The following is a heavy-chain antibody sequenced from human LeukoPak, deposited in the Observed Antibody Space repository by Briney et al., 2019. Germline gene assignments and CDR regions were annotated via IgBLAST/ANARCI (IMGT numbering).Heavy chain of an antibody. V-gene: IGHV3-33*08. CDR2: IWSGGNNK. Sequence: GGSLRLSCVASGFTFSSYGMHWVRQAPGKGLEGVAVIWSGGNNKYYADSVKGRFTISRDNSKNTLYLQMNSLRAEDTAAYFCARSHKEHSDYAALDYWGPGSQVTVSS. CDR1: GFTFSSYG. J-gene: IGHJ4*02. D-gene: IGHD5-12*01. CDR3: ARSHKEHSDYAALDY.